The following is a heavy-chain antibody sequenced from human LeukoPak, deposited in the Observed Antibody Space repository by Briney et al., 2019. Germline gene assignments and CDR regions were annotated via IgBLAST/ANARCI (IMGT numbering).Heavy chain of an antibody. CDR2: INHSGST. V-gene: IGHV4-34*01. CDR1: GASISSYY. CDR3: ARKEDCSSTSCSYYFDY. D-gene: IGHD2-2*01. J-gene: IGHJ4*02. Sequence: SETLSLTCTVSGASISSYYWSWIRQPPGKGLEWIGEINHSGSTNYNPSLKSRVTISVDTSKNQFSLKLSSVTAADTAVYYCARKEDCSSTSCSYYFDYWGQGTLVTVSS.